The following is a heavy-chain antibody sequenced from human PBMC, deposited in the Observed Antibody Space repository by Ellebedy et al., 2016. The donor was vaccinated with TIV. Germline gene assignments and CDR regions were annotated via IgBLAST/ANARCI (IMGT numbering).Heavy chain of an antibody. J-gene: IGHJ4*02. Sequence: SVKVSXKASRGTFSSYAISWVRQAPGQGLEWMGGIIPIFGTANYAQKFQGRVTITADESTSTAYMELSSLRSEDTAVYYCARASIVPAADFDYWGQGTLVTVSS. V-gene: IGHV1-69*13. CDR3: ARASIVPAADFDY. D-gene: IGHD2-2*01. CDR2: IIPIFGTA. CDR1: RGTFSSYA.